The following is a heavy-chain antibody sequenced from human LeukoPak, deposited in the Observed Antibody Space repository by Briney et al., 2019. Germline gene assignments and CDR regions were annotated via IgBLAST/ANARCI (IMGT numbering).Heavy chain of an antibody. CDR1: GFTFSSYG. CDR2: IWYDGSNK. CDR3: AGGYSSSWYYFDY. V-gene: IGHV3-33*01. J-gene: IGHJ4*02. D-gene: IGHD6-13*01. Sequence: GGSLRLSCAASGFTFSSYGMHWVRQAPGKGLEWVAVIWYDGSNKYYADSVKGRFTISRDNSKNTLYLQMNSLRAEDTAVYYCAGGYSSSWYYFDYWGQGTLVTVSS.